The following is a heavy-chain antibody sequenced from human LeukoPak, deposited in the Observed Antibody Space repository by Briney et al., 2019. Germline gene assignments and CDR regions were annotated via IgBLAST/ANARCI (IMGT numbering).Heavy chain of an antibody. V-gene: IGHV3-15*01. D-gene: IGHD6-19*01. J-gene: IGHJ4*02. CDR2: SKSKTDGGTP. Sequence: GGSLRLSCAASGFTFINAWMSWVRQAPGKGLEWVGRSKSKTDGGTPDYGAPVKGRLTISRDDSKNTLYLQMNSLLTEDTAVYYCTTEISSGFDYWGQGTLVTVPS. CDR1: GFTFINAW. CDR3: TTEISSGFDY.